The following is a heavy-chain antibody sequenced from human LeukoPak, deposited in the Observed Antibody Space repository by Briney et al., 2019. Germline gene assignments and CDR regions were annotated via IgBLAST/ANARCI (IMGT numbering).Heavy chain of an antibody. CDR1: GYTFTNYA. D-gene: IGHD2-8*01. CDR3: ASFFCTSGLCYYLDY. V-gene: IGHV7-4-1*02. CDR2: INTNTGNP. Sequence: GASVKVSCKASGYTFTNYAMNWVRQAPGHGLEWMGWINTNTGNPTYAQGFTGRFVFSLDTSDNTAYLQISSLQAEDTAVYYCASFFCTSGLCYYLDYWGQGTLVTVSS. J-gene: IGHJ4*02.